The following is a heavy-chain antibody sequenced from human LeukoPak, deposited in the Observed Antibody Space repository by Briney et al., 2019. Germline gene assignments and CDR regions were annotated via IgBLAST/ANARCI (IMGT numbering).Heavy chain of an antibody. D-gene: IGHD5-12*01. CDR2: IYHSGST. CDR1: GGSISSYY. V-gene: IGHV4-59*01. Sequence: SETLSLTCTVSGGSISSYYWSWIRQPPGKGLEWIGYIYHSGSTNHNPSLKSRVTISVDTSKNQFSLKLSSVTAADTAVYYCARDGYSGNDGIWGQGTLVTVSS. J-gene: IGHJ4*02. CDR3: ARDGYSGNDGI.